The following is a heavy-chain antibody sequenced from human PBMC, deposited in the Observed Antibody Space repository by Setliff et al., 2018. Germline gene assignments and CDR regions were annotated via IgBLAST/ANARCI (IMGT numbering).Heavy chain of an antibody. CDR1: GYTLTELS. CDR3: ARSDHLVVDGFDV. CDR2: INPKTGGT. Sequence: ASVKVSCKVSGYTLTELSMHWVRQAPGQGLEWMGWINPKTGGTNLAQKFQGWVSMTRDTSITTAYMELSRLTSDDMAVYFCARSDHLVVDGFDVWGQGTMVTVSS. D-gene: IGHD3-16*01. J-gene: IGHJ3*01. V-gene: IGHV1-2*04.